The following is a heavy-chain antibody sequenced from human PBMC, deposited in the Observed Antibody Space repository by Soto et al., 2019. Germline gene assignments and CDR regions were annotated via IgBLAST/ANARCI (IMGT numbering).Heavy chain of an antibody. J-gene: IGHJ4*02. Sequence: QVQLQESGPGLLKPSETLSLTCTVSGVSISSYFYIWVRQPPGKGLEWIGSVYYTGTPDYNPSLKSRVTMSVDTSKTQFSLNLRSVTAADTAVYYCARDLAAVPRAFDYWGRGTLVTVSS. V-gene: IGHV4-59*01. CDR2: VYYTGTP. CDR1: GVSISSYF. D-gene: IGHD6-13*01. CDR3: ARDLAAVPRAFDY.